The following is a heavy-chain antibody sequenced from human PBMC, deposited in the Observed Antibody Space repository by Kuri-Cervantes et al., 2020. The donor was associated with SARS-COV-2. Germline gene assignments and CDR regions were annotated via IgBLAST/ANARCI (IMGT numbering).Heavy chain of an antibody. CDR1: GYNFTSYW. CDR3: ARIKAAAPYYYYGMDV. D-gene: IGHD6-13*01. J-gene: IGHJ6*02. V-gene: IGHV5-10-1*01. Sequence: GGSLRLSCKGSGYNFTSYWISWVRQMPGKGLEWMGRIDPSDSYTNYSPSFQGHVTISADKSISTAYLQWSSLKASDTAMYYCARIKAAAPYYYYGMDVWGQGTTVTVSS. CDR2: IDPSDSYT.